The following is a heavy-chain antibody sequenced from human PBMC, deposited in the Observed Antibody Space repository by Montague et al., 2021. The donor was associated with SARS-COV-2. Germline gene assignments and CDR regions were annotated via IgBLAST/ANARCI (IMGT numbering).Heavy chain of an antibody. CDR1: GGSISGGGYS. V-gene: IGHV4-31*03. CDR2: FHKSGST. Sequence: TLSLTCTVSGGSISGGGYSWSWIRQHPGKGLEWIGFFHKSGSTYYSPPLKSRVTISVDTSNNQFSLTFSSVTAADTAVYYCARDLGCGADCSADKWGQGTLVTVSS. J-gene: IGHJ1*01. CDR3: ARDLGCGADCSADK. D-gene: IGHD2-21*02.